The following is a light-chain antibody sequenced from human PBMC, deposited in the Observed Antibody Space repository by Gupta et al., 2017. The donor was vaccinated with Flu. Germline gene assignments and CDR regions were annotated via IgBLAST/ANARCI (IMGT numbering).Light chain of an antibody. CDR2: LVS. CDR3: MQGAHWPWA. J-gene: IGKJ1*01. CDR1: QSLVYSDGNTV. V-gene: IGKV2-30*01. Sequence: DVVMTESPLPLPVALGQPASIFCRSSQSLVYSDGNTVLHWFQQRPGQSPRRLIYLVSHRDSGVPDRFSGSGSGTDFTLKISGVEAEDVGVYFCMQGAHWPWAFGQGTKVEIK.